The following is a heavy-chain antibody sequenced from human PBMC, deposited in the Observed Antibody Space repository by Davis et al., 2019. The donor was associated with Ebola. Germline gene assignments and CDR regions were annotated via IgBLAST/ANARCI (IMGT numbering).Heavy chain of an antibody. D-gene: IGHD6-19*01. Sequence: AASVKVSCKASGYTFTSFDINWVRQAPGQGLEWVGWMNPNSGNTGYAQKFQGRVTMTRNTSISTAYMELSSLRSEDTAVYYCARASSSGWYVDFDLWGRGTLVTVSS. CDR2: MNPNSGNT. V-gene: IGHV1-8*01. CDR1: GYTFTSFD. CDR3: ARASSSGWYVDFDL. J-gene: IGHJ2*01.